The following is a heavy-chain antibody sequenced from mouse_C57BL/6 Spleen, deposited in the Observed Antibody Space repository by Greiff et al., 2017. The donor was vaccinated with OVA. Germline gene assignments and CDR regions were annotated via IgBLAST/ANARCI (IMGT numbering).Heavy chain of an antibody. CDR3: ARSGLGPSFAY. CDR2: INPNNGGP. Sequence: VQLQQSGPELVKPGASVKMSCKASGYTFTDYNMHWVKQSHGKSLEWIGYINPNNGGPSYHQKFKGKATLTVNKSSSTAYMELRSLTSEYSAFDYCARSGLGPSFAYWGQGTLVTVSA. D-gene: IGHD4-1*01. V-gene: IGHV1-22*01. J-gene: IGHJ3*01. CDR1: GYTFTDYN.